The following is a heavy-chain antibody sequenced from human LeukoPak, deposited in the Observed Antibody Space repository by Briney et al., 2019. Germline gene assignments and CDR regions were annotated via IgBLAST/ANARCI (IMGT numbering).Heavy chain of an antibody. J-gene: IGHJ4*02. CDR1: GGSFSGYY. V-gene: IGHV4-34*01. CDR2: INHSGST. Sequence: PSETLSLTCAVYGGSFSGYYWSWIRQPPGKGLEWIGEINHSGSTNYNPSLRSRVTMSVDTSRSQLSLNLNSMTAADTAVYFCARQEISSSYYGLDYWGQGTLVTVSS. D-gene: IGHD6-13*01. CDR3: ARQEISSSYYGLDY.